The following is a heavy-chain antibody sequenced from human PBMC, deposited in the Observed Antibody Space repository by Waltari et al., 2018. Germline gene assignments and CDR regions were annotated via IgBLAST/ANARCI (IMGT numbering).Heavy chain of an antibody. J-gene: IGHJ4*02. Sequence: EVQVVESGGGLVEPGRSLRLSCTASGFTFGDYALTWVGQAPGRWLECVAVIRSKTVGGIQKYAAFVKGRFVVSTDDSTTIAYLQMYSLRTEDTGMYYCTRAVAAAGTGYSDYWGQGALVTVSS. CDR2: IRSKTVGGIQ. D-gene: IGHD6-13*01. CDR3: TRAVAAAGTGYSDY. V-gene: IGHV3-49*04. CDR1: GFTFGDYA.